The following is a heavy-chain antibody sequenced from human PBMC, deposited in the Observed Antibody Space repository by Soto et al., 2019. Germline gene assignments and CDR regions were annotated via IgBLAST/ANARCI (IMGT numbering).Heavy chain of an antibody. J-gene: IGHJ6*02. V-gene: IGHV1-69*01. D-gene: IGHD2-2*01. Sequence: QVQLVQSGAEVKKPGSSVKVSCKASGGTFSSYAISWVRQAPGQGLEWMGGIITIFGTANYAQKFQGRVTITADESTRTAYMELSSLRSEDTAVYYWAGEDIVVVPVAPRVYYGMDVWGQGTTVTVSS. CDR3: AGEDIVVVPVAPRVYYGMDV. CDR2: IITIFGTA. CDR1: GGTFSSYA.